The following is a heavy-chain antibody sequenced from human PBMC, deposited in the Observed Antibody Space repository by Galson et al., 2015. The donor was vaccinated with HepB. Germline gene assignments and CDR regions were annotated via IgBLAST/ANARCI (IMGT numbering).Heavy chain of an antibody. CDR3: ARDLPLYSSGWYGPQDAFDI. CDR1: GGSISSYY. D-gene: IGHD6-19*01. Sequence: SETLSLTCTVSGGSISSYYWSWIRQPPGKGLEWIGYIYYSGSTNYNPSLKSRVTISVDTSKNQFSLKLSSVTAADTAVYYCARDLPLYSSGWYGPQDAFDIWGQGTMVTVSS. CDR2: IYYSGST. J-gene: IGHJ3*02. V-gene: IGHV4-59*01.